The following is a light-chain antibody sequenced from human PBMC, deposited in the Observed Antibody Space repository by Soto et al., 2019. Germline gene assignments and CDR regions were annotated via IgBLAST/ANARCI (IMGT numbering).Light chain of an antibody. CDR3: QQYGSSQWT. CDR2: GAS. J-gene: IGKJ1*01. V-gene: IGKV3-20*01. CDR1: QSVSSSY. Sequence: EIVLTQSPGTLSLSPGERATLSWMASQSVSSSYLAWYQQKPGQAPRLLIYGASSRATGIPDRFIGSGSGTDCTLTIRRLEPEDFAVYYCQQYGSSQWTFGQGTKVDIK.